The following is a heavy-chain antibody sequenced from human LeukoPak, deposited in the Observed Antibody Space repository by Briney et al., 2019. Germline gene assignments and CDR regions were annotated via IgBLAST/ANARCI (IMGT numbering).Heavy chain of an antibody. CDR1: GFTFSSYG. D-gene: IGHD3-9*01. V-gene: IGHV3-23*01. CDR3: AKAKSGYFDWFQAFDY. Sequence: PGGSLRLSCAASGFTFSSYGMGWVRQAPGKGLEWVSGISGSGGSTYYADSVKGRFTISRDNSKNTLYLQMNSLRAEDTAVYYCAKAKSGYFDWFQAFDYWGQGTLVTVSS. CDR2: ISGSGGST. J-gene: IGHJ4*02.